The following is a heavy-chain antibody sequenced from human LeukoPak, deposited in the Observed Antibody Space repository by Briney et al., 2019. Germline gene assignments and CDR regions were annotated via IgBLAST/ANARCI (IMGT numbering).Heavy chain of an antibody. CDR2: IYYSGST. CDR1: GGSISSSSYY. CDR3: ARQRQNYYGSGSYLFRGWFDP. J-gene: IGHJ5*02. V-gene: IGHV4-39*01. D-gene: IGHD3-10*01. Sequence: NPSETLSLTCTVSGGSISSSSYYWGWIRQSPGKGLEWIGSIYYSGSTYYNPSLKSRVTISVDTSKNQFSLKLSSVTAADTAVYYCARQRQNYYGSGSYLFRGWFDPWGQGTLVTVSS.